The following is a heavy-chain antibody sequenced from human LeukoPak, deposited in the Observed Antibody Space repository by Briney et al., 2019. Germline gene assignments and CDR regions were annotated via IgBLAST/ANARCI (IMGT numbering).Heavy chain of an antibody. J-gene: IGHJ5*02. Sequence: EGSLRLSCAASGFSFSSYAMNWVHQAPGKGLEWVSIISGSGGRTYYADSAKGRFTISRDTSKNTLYLQMNSLRAEDTAVYYCAKVSDILTGYYEAWGQGTLVTVSS. D-gene: IGHD3-9*01. CDR1: GFSFSSYA. CDR3: AKVSDILTGYYEA. V-gene: IGHV3-23*01. CDR2: ISGSGGRT.